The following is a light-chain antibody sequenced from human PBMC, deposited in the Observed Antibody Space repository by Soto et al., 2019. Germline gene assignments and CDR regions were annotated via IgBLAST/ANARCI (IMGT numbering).Light chain of an antibody. CDR2: DAS. J-gene: IGKJ5*01. V-gene: IGKV3-11*01. CDR1: QSVSSY. Sequence: EIVLTQSPATLSLSPGERATLSCRASQSVSSYLAWYQQKPGQAPRLLIYDASNRATGIPARFSGSGSGTDFALTISSLEPEDFALYYCQQRSNWITFGQGTRLEMK. CDR3: QQRSNWIT.